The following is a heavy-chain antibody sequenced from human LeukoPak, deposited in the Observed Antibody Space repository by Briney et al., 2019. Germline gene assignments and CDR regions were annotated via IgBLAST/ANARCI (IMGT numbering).Heavy chain of an antibody. CDR3: ARERLGWDTDMVESGAFDI. V-gene: IGHV3-33*01. CDR2: IWYDGSNK. D-gene: IGHD5-18*01. Sequence: GGSLRLSCAASGFTFSSYGMHWVRQAPGKGREWVAVIWYDGSNKYYADSVKGRFTTSRDNSKNTLYLQMKSLRAEDTAVYYCARERLGWDTDMVESGAFDIWGQGTMVTVSS. J-gene: IGHJ3*02. CDR1: GFTFSSYG.